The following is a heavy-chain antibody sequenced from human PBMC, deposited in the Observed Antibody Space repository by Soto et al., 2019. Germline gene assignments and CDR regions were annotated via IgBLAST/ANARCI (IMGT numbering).Heavy chain of an antibody. D-gene: IGHD1-1*01. J-gene: IGHJ4*02. CDR1: GGSISGYY. CDR2: IHYSGSS. CDR3: ARHSNEYRKSLDY. Sequence: ASETLSLTYTVSGGSISGYYWSWIRQPPGKGLEWIAYIHYSGSSNSNPSLKSRVTISVDTSKNQFSLKLSSVTAADTAVYYCARHSNEYRKSLDYWGQGTLVTVSS. V-gene: IGHV4-59*08.